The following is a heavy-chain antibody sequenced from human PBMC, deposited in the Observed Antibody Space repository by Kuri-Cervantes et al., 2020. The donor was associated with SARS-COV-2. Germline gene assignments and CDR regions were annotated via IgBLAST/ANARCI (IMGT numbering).Heavy chain of an antibody. CDR1: GFTVSTYT. J-gene: IGHJ4*02. CDR3: VRKGDS. CDR2: ISVSGTTM. V-gene: IGHV3-48*01. Sequence: GESLKISCAASGFTVSTYTMNWVRQAPGKGLEWVSYISVSGTTMYYADSVKGRLTIYRDNAKNSLYLQMNSLRADDTAVYYCVRKGDSWGQGTLVTVSS.